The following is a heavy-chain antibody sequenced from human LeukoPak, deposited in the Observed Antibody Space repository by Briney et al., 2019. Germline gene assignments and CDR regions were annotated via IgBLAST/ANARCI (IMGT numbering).Heavy chain of an antibody. CDR3: ARDRVVVVPAASGHFDY. CDR2: INPSGGST. D-gene: IGHD2-2*01. J-gene: IGHJ4*02. Sequence: ASVKVSCKASGYTFTSYYMHWVRQAPGQGLEWMGIINPSGGSTSYAQKFQGRVTMTRDTSTSTVYMELSSLRSEDTAVYYCARDRVVVVPAASGHFDYWDQGTLVTVSS. V-gene: IGHV1-46*01. CDR1: GYTFTSYY.